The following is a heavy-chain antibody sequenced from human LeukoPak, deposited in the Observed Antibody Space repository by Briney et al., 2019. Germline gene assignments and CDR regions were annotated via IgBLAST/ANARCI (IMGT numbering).Heavy chain of an antibody. V-gene: IGHV5-51*01. CDR3: ARPSGTPYYYDSSTPFDP. D-gene: IGHD3-22*01. J-gene: IGHJ5*02. CDR2: IYPGDSDT. Sequence: GESLKISCKGSGYSFTSDWIGWVRQMPGKGLEWMGIIYPGDSDTRYSPSFQGQVTISADKSISTAYLQWSSLKASDTAMYYCARPSGTPYYYDSSTPFDPWGRGTLVTVSS. CDR1: GYSFTSDW.